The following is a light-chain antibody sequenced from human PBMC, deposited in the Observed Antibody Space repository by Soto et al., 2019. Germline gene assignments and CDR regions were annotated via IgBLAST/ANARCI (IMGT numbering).Light chain of an antibody. CDR1: SSDVGDYNY. CDR3: SSYTSTGTLVV. J-gene: IGLJ2*01. CDR2: DVN. V-gene: IGLV2-14*03. Sequence: QLVLTQPASVSGSPGQSITISCTGTSSDVGDYNYVSWYQQHPGKAPKLMIYDVNNRPSGVSNRFSGSKSGNTASLTISGLQAEDEAVYFCSSYTSTGTLVVLGGGTQLTVL.